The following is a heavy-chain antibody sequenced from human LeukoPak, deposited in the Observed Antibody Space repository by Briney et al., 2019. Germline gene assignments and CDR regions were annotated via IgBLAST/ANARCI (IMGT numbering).Heavy chain of an antibody. CDR2: IYYSGST. V-gene: IGHV4-39*07. J-gene: IGHJ3*02. CDR1: GGSISSSSYY. D-gene: IGHD3-9*01. CDR3: ARDLDDILTGPALGAFDI. Sequence: PSETLSLTCTVSGGSISSSSYYWGWIRQPPGKGLEWIGSIYYSGSTYYNPSLKSRVTISVDTSKNQFSLKLSSVTAADTAVYYCARDLDDILTGPALGAFDIWGQGTMVTVSS.